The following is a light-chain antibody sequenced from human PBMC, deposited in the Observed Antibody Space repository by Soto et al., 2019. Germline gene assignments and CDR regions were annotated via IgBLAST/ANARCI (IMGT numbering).Light chain of an antibody. V-gene: IGLV2-14*01. J-gene: IGLJ1*01. Sequence: LTQHAAVTGSPGQSLTISCTATSSDVGSYDYVSWYQQHPGKAPKLIIYDVSNRPSGVSNRFSGSKSGNTVSLTISGLQAEDEADYYCCSHTGSSYVFGTGT. CDR2: DVS. CDR3: CSHTGSSYV. CDR1: SSDVGSYDY.